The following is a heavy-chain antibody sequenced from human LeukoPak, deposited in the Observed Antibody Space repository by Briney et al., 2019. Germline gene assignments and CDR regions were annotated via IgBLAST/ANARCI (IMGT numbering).Heavy chain of an antibody. D-gene: IGHD2-15*01. CDR1: GGSISSSNW. J-gene: IGHJ6*02. CDR3: ARESKLGAAPTGGYYYYGMDV. V-gene: IGHV4-4*02. CDR2: IYHSGST. Sequence: SETLSLTCAVSGGSISSSNWWSWVRQPPGKGLEWIGEIYHSGSTNYNPSLKSRVTISVDKSKNQFSLKLSSVTAADTAVYYCARESKLGAAPTGGYYYYGMDVWGQGTTVTVSS.